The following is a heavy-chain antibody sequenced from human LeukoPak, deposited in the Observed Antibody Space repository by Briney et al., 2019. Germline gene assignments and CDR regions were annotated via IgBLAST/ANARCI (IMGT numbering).Heavy chain of an antibody. D-gene: IGHD3-10*01. CDR1: GGSISSYY. CDR3: ARCRGVNGMDV. Sequence: PSETLSLTCTVSGGSISSYYWSWIRQPPGKGLEWIGYIYNSGSTNYNPSLKSRVTMSVDTSKNQFSLKLSSVTAADTAVYYCARCRGVNGMDVWGQGTTVTVSS. CDR2: IYNSGST. J-gene: IGHJ6*02. V-gene: IGHV4-59*12.